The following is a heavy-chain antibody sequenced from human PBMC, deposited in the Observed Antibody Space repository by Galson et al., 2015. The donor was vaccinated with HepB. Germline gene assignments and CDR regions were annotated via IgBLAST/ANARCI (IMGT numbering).Heavy chain of an antibody. V-gene: IGHV1-3*01. D-gene: IGHD5-18*01. CDR2: INAGNGNT. CDR3: ARVLGYSYGSGPGY. J-gene: IGHJ4*02. Sequence: SVKVSCKASGYTFTSYAMHWVRQAPGQRLEWMGWINAGNGNTKYSQKFQGRVTITRDTSASTAYMELSSLRSEDTAVYYCARVLGYSYGSGPGYWGQGTLVTVSS. CDR1: GYTFTSYA.